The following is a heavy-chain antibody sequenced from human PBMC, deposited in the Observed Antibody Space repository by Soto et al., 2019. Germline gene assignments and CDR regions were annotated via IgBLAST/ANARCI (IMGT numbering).Heavy chain of an antibody. D-gene: IGHD6-13*01. V-gene: IGHV3-30-3*01. CDR2: ISYDGSNK. J-gene: IGHJ5*01. Sequence: PGGPQRLSCVASGFTFGSYWRHWVRQAPGKGLEWVAVISYDGSNKYYADSVKGRFTISRDNSKNTLYLQMNSLRAEDTAVYYCARDRIYSSSWFDYWGQGTLVTVSS. CDR3: ARDRIYSSSWFDY. CDR1: GFTFGSYW.